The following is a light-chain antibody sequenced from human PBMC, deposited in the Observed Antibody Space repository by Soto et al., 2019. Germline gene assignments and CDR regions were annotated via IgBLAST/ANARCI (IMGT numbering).Light chain of an antibody. CDR3: CSLTNGATWG. Sequence: QSALTQPASVSGSPGQSITISCTGTNSDVGSHNFVSWYQQYPGKAPKLLIYEASKRPSGLSNRFSGSKSGNTASLTISGLQAEDEADYYCCSLTNGATWGFGGGTKVTV. CDR2: EAS. V-gene: IGLV2-23*01. J-gene: IGLJ3*02. CDR1: NSDVGSHNF.